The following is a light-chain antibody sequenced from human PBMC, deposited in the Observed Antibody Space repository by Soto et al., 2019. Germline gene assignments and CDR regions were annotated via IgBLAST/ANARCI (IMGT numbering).Light chain of an antibody. CDR3: QQRSNWPWT. CDR2: DAS. CDR1: QSVSSF. Sequence: EIVLTQSPATLSLSPGERATLSCRASQSVSSFLVWYQQKPGQAPRLLISDASNRATGIPGRFSGSGSGTDFSLTISCLEPADFAVYYCQQRSNWPWTFGKGTKVEIK. V-gene: IGKV3-11*01. J-gene: IGKJ1*01.